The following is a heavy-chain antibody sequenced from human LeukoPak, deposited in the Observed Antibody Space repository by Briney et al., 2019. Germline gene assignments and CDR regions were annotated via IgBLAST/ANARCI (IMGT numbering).Heavy chain of an antibody. CDR3: ARQYCSGGSCYFFANWFDP. D-gene: IGHD2-15*01. J-gene: IGHJ5*02. CDR2: INHSGST. Sequence: PSETLSLTCAVYGGSFSGYYWSWIRQPPGKGLEWIGEINHSGSTNYNPSLKSRVTISVDTSKNQFSLKLSSVTAADTAVYYCARQYCSGGSCYFFANWFDPWGQGTLVTVSS. V-gene: IGHV4-34*01. CDR1: GGSFSGYY.